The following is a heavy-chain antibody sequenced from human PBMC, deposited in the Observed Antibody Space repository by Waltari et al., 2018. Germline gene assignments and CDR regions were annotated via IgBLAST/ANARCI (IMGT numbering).Heavy chain of an antibody. CDR1: GDSIRNNFF. D-gene: IGHD2-15*01. CDR2: VHQSGRS. J-gene: IGHJ4*02. Sequence: QVQLQESGPGLVKPSGTLSLTCPVSGDSIRNNFFWSWVRQSPGKGLEWIGQVHQSGRSNYNPSLESRVTVSMDTSKNQFSLKMTSVTAADTAIYYCASDRGRGLYLDSWGQGTLVTVSP. CDR3: ASDRGRGLYLDS. V-gene: IGHV4-4*02.